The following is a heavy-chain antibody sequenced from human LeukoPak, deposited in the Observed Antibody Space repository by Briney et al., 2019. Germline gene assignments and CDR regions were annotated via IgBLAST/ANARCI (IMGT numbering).Heavy chain of an antibody. J-gene: IGHJ4*02. CDR2: MYYSGST. Sequence: PSQTLSLTCTVSGGSIGSSTYYWGWIRQPPGKGLEWIDMMYYSGSTYYNPSLKSRVTISVDTSKNQFSLKLSSVTAADTAVYYCARHYCSSASCYVDYWGQGTLVTVSS. D-gene: IGHD2-2*01. CDR1: GGSIGSSTYY. CDR3: ARHYCSSASCYVDY. V-gene: IGHV4-39*01.